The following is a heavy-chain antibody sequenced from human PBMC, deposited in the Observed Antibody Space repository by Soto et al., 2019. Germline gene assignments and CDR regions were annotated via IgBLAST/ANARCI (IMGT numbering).Heavy chain of an antibody. D-gene: IGHD3-10*01. Sequence: SETLSLTCTVSGGSISSGGYYWSWIRQPPGKGLEWIGYIYYSGSTNYNPSLKSRVTISVDTSQNQFSLKLSSVTAADTAVYYCARLWYSGSYYHWFDPWGQGTLVTSPQ. CDR3: ARLWYSGSYYHWFDP. CDR2: IYYSGST. CDR1: GGSISSGGYY. V-gene: IGHV4-61*08. J-gene: IGHJ5*02.